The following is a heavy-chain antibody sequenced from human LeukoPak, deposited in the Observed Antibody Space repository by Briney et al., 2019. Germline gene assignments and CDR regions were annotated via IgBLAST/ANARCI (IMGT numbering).Heavy chain of an antibody. V-gene: IGHV3-74*01. Sequence: GGSLRLSCAVSGFTFSSYWMHWVRQAPGKGLVWVSRINTEGSSTTYADSVKGRFTISRDNAKNTLYLQMNSLRADDTSIYYCARGYSGSYRVDYWGQGTLVTVSS. J-gene: IGHJ4*02. CDR2: INTEGSST. D-gene: IGHD1-26*01. CDR1: GFTFSSYW. CDR3: ARGYSGSYRVDY.